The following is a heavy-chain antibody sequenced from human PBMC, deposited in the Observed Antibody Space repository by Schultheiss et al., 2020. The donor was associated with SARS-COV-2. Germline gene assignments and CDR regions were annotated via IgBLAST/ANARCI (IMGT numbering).Heavy chain of an antibody. CDR3: ARSGRGELLHWFDP. CDR2: IDYSGRI. V-gene: IGHV4-30-4*01. Sequence: SETLSLTCTVSGGSISSDDYYWSWIRQPPGKGLEWIGYIDYSGRIFYNPSLKSRLTISVDTSKNQFSLKLTSVTAADTAMYYCARSGRGELLHWFDPWGQGTLVTVSS. J-gene: IGHJ5*02. CDR1: GGSISSDDYY. D-gene: IGHD1-26*01.